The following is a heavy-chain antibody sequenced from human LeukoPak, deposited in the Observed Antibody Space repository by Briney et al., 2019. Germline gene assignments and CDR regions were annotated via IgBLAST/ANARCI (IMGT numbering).Heavy chain of an antibody. J-gene: IGHJ4*02. V-gene: IGHV4-59*01. CDR1: GGSISSYY. D-gene: IGHD6-13*01. CDR2: IYYSGST. CDR3: ARGRYSSSWRIYFDY. Sequence: SETLSLTCTVSGGSISSYYWSWIRQPPGKGLEWIGYIYYSGSTNYNPSLKSRVTISVDTSKNQFSLKLGSVTAADTAVYYCARGRYSSSWRIYFDYWGQGTLVTVSS.